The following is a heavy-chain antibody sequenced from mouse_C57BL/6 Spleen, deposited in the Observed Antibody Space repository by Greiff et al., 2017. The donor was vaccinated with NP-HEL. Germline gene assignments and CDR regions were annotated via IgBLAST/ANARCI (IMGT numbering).Heavy chain of an antibody. CDR1: GYTFTSYW. V-gene: IGHV1-64*01. Sequence: QVHVKQPGAELVKPGASVKLSCKASGYTFTSYWMHWVKQRPGQGLEWIGMIHPNSGSTNYNEKFKSKATLTVDKSSSTAYMQLSSLTSEDSAVYYCARDSNPYGYFDVWGTGTTVTVSS. CDR3: ARDSNPYGYFDV. J-gene: IGHJ1*03. D-gene: IGHD2-5*01. CDR2: IHPNSGST.